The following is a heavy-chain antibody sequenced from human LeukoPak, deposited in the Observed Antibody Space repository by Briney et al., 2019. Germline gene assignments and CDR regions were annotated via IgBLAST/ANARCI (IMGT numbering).Heavy chain of an antibody. CDR2: ISGSGGSR. CDR3: AREGLYSSSSGGVFDY. Sequence: GGSLRLSCAASGFTFDDYGMSWVRHAPGKGLEWVSVISGSGGSRYFASSVKGRFTISRDNSKNTLYLQMQSLRTDDTAVYYCAREGLYSSSSGGVFDYWGQGTLVTVSS. J-gene: IGHJ4*02. V-gene: IGHV3-23*01. CDR1: GFTFDDYG. D-gene: IGHD6-6*01.